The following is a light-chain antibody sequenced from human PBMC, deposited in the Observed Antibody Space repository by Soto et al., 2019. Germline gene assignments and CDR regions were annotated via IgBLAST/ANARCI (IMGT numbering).Light chain of an antibody. Sequence: QSVLTQPASGSGSPGQSITISCSGTSSDVGGYDYVSWYQHLPGKAPKVMIYDVSNRPSGVSNRFSGSKSGNTAFLTISGLQTEDEADYYCSSHTTNGALRYVFGTGTKLTVL. CDR3: SSHTTNGALRYV. CDR1: SSDVGGYDY. CDR2: DVS. J-gene: IGLJ1*01. V-gene: IGLV2-14*03.